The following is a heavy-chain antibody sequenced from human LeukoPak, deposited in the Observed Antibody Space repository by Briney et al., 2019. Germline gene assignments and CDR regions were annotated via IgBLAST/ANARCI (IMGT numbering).Heavy chain of an antibody. CDR2: INHSGSTS. J-gene: IGHJ6*03. D-gene: IGHD3-3*01. CDR1: GESFSGYF. Sequence: KASETLSLTCAVYGESFSGYFWNWIRQPPGKGLEWIGEINHSGSTSNHNPSLKSRVTMSVDTSKNQFSLKLSSVTAADTAVYYCARTYDPYYYYMDVWGKGTTVTVSS. CDR3: ARTYDPYYYYMDV. V-gene: IGHV4-34*01.